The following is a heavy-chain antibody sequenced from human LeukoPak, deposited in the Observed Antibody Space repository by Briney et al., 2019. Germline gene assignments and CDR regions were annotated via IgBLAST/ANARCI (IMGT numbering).Heavy chain of an antibody. V-gene: IGHV1-2*02. CDR1: GYTFTGYY. CDR3: ARAPFVEVVVPAADRYYYYYMDV. CDR2: INPNSGGT. Sequence: ASVKVSCKASGYTFTGYYMHWVRQAPGQGLEWMGWINPNSGGTNYAQKFQGRVTITADESTSTAYMELSSLRSEDTAVYYCARAPFVEVVVPAADRYYYYYMDVWGKGTTVTISS. D-gene: IGHD2-2*01. J-gene: IGHJ6*03.